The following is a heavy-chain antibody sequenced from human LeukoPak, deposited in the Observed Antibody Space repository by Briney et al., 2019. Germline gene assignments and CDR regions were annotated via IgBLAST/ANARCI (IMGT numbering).Heavy chain of an antibody. J-gene: IGHJ6*03. Sequence: GGPLRLSCAASGFTVSSNYMSWVRQAPGKGLEWVGRIKSKTDGGTTDYAAPVKGRFTISRDDSKNTLYLQMNSLKTEDTAVYYCTTSGVGATLTYYYYYMDVWGKGTTVTVSS. CDR1: GFTVSSNY. CDR2: IKSKTDGGTT. D-gene: IGHD1-26*01. V-gene: IGHV3-15*01. CDR3: TTSGVGATLTYYYYYMDV.